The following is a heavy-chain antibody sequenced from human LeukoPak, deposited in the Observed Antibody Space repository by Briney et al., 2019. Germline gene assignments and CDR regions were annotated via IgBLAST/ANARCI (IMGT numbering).Heavy chain of an antibody. CDR3: ARDTDSSSPLY. D-gene: IGHD6-6*01. J-gene: IGHJ4*02. CDR2: ISVSGGST. CDR1: GFTFSNYA. V-gene: IGHV3-23*01. Sequence: PGGSLRLSCAASGFTFSNYAMSWVRQAPGKGLEWVSVISVSGGSTYYADSVKGRFTISRDNSKNTLYLQMNSLRAEDTAVYYCARDTDSSSPLYWGQGTLVTVSS.